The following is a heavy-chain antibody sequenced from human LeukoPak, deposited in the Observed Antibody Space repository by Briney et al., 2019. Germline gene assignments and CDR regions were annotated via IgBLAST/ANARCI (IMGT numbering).Heavy chain of an antibody. D-gene: IGHD4-17*01. CDR2: MYSSGTT. J-gene: IGHJ4*02. CDR1: GGSISNYY. CDR3: ARATTYGDADY. V-gene: IGHV4-59*01. Sequence: TSETLSLTCTVSGGSISNYYCSWIRQPPGKGLQCIGYMYSSGTTNYNTSLKSRVTISVDTSKNQFSLTLSSVTAADTAVYYCARATTYGDADYWGQGTLVTVSS.